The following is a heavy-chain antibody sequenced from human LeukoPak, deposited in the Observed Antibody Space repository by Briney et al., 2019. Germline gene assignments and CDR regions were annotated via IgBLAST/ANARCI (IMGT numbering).Heavy chain of an antibody. CDR3: ARDLISIAAAAFDY. CDR1: GYTFSDYY. Sequence: ASVRVSCKASGYTFSDYYIHWVRQAPGQGLEWMGWINPNSGETNYPQKFQGRATMSRDRSITTAYMELSRLRFDDTAVYYCARDLISIAAAAFDYWGQGTLVTVSS. J-gene: IGHJ4*02. V-gene: IGHV1-2*02. CDR2: INPNSGET. D-gene: IGHD6-13*01.